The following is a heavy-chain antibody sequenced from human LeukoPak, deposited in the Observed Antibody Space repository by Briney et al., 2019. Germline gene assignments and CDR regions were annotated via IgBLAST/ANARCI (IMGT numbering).Heavy chain of an antibody. J-gene: IGHJ4*02. Sequence: GRSLRLSCAASGFTFSSYGMHWVRQAPGKGLEWVAVISYDGSNKYYADSVKGRFTISRDNSKNTLYLQMNSLRAEDTAVYYCAKDLGHWGQGTLVTVSS. D-gene: IGHD7-27*01. CDR3: AKDLGH. V-gene: IGHV3-30*18. CDR1: GFTFSSYG. CDR2: ISYDGSNK.